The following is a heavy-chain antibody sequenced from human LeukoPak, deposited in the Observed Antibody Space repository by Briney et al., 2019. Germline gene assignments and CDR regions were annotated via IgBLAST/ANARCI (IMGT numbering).Heavy chain of an antibody. Sequence: PGGSLRLSCAASGNYWMHWVRQAPGKGLVWVSHINSDGSWTSYADSVKGRFTISKDNAKNTVYLQMNSLRAEDTAVYYCAKDLTTVTSSPSDWGQGTLVTVSS. V-gene: IGHV3-74*01. CDR2: INSDGSWT. CDR3: AKDLTTVTSSPSD. CDR1: GNYW. D-gene: IGHD4-17*01. J-gene: IGHJ4*02.